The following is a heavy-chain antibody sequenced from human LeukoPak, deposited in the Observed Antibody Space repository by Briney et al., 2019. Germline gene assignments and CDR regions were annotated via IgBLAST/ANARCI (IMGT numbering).Heavy chain of an antibody. CDR1: GFTFSNYW. Sequence: GGSLRLSCAASGFTFSNYWMHWVRQTPGKGLVWVSRINSDGSTTSYADPVKGRFTISRDNAKNTLYLQMNSLRAEDTAVYYCARASSGSFDYWGQGTLVTVSS. CDR2: INSDGSTT. V-gene: IGHV3-74*01. J-gene: IGHJ4*02. CDR3: ARASSGSFDY. D-gene: IGHD1-26*01.